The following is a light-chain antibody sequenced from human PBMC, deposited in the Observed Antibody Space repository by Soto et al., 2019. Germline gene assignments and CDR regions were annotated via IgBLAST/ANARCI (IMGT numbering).Light chain of an antibody. CDR1: QTITTW. CDR3: QQYSTYSGT. Sequence: DIQMTQPPPPLLASLGARVTITSRASQTITTWLAWYQQKPGKAPKLLIYDASTLESGVPSRFSGSGFGTEFSLTISSLQPDDSATYYCQQYSTYSGTFGQGTKVDIK. CDR2: DAS. J-gene: IGKJ1*01. V-gene: IGKV1-5*01.